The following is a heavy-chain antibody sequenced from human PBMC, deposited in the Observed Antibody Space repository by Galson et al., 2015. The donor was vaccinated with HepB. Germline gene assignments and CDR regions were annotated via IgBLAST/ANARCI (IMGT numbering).Heavy chain of an antibody. J-gene: IGHJ4*02. V-gene: IGHV3-30*04. CDR3: SSGGGDSTWPFDA. Sequence: SLRLSCAASGFSFSSYAMHWVRQAPGKGLEWVSVISYDGTNKHYAESVKGRFTISRDSSKNTLYLQMNSLRADDTAMYYCSSGGGDSTWPFDAWGQGALVTVSS. CDR2: ISYDGTNK. CDR1: GFSFSSYA. D-gene: IGHD6-13*01.